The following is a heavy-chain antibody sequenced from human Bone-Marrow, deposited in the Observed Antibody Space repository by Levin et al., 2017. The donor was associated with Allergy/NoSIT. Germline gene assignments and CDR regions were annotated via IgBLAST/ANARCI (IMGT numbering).Heavy chain of an antibody. CDR2: INHSGNT. V-gene: IGHV4-34*01. D-gene: IGHD3-16*01. J-gene: IGHJ2*01. CDR3: ARGPYHGPWYFDF. CDR1: GGAFSDYY. Sequence: ESLKISCAVYGGAFSDYYWNWIRQSPGKGLEWIGEINHSGNTDYNPSLKTRVSMSIDTIKKQFSMKLTSVTAADTAVYYCARGPYHGPWYFDFWGRGSQVTVSS.